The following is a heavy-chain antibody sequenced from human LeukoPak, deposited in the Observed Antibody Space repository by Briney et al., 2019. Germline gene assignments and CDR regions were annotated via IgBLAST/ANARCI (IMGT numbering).Heavy chain of an antibody. J-gene: IGHJ4*02. CDR2: INHSGST. CDR1: GGSFSGYY. D-gene: IGHD1-26*01. V-gene: IGHV4-34*01. Sequence: SETLSLTCAVYGGSFSGYYWGWIRQPPGKGLEWIGEINHSGSTNYNPSLKSRVTISVDTSKNQFSLKLSSVTAADTAVYYCARGPRGGSYSQWGRETLVTVS. CDR3: ARGPRGGSYSQ.